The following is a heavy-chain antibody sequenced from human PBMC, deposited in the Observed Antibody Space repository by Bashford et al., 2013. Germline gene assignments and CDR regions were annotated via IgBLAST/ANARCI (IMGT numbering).Heavy chain of an antibody. D-gene: IGHD6-13*01. J-gene: IGHJ4*02. CDR2: ISSSSSYI. V-gene: IGHV3-21*04. CDR3: ARDMERYSSNYHFDL. Sequence: VRHGVQGRGVEWVSSISSSSSYIYYADSVKGRFTISRDNAQNSLYLQMNSLRAEDTAMYYCARDMERYSSNYHFDLWGQGTLVTVSS.